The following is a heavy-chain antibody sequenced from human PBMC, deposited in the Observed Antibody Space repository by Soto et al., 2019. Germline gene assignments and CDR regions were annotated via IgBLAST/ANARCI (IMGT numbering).Heavy chain of an antibody. Sequence: PGGSLRLSCAASAFIFRDYAMNWVRQAPGKGLEGVPTITRDSANTNYADSVKGRFTTSRDNSKNILYLQMSSLRGEDTALYYCAKDPSTGHADHWGQGTLVTVSS. J-gene: IGHJ4*02. CDR1: AFIFRDYA. CDR2: ITRDSANT. V-gene: IGHV3-23*01. CDR3: AKDPSTGHADH. D-gene: IGHD3-9*01.